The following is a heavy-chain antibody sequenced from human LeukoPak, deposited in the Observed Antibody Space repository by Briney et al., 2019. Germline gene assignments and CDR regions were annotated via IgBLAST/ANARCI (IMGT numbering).Heavy chain of an antibody. CDR2: IKQDGSEK. V-gene: IGHV3-7*03. Sequence: GGSLRLSCAASGFTSSSYWMSWVRQAPGKGLEWVANIKQDGSEKYYVDSVKGRFTISRDNAKNSLYLQMNSLRAEDTAVYYCAGTKSPNYFDYWGQGTLVTVSS. CDR3: AGTKSPNYFDY. D-gene: IGHD2-8*01. CDR1: GFTSSSYW. J-gene: IGHJ4*02.